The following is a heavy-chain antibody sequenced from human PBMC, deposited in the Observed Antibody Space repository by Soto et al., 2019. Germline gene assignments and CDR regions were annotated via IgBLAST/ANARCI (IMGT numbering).Heavy chain of an antibody. D-gene: IGHD4-17*01. Sequence: EVQLLESGGGLVQPGGSLRLSCAASGFTFSSYAMTWVRQAPGKGLEWVSVISGSGGSTYYADSVKGRFTISRDNSKNTLYLQMHTLRAEDTAVYYCAKDPHGDYLLNWFDPWGQGTLFTVSS. V-gene: IGHV3-23*01. CDR2: ISGSGGST. CDR1: GFTFSSYA. J-gene: IGHJ5*02. CDR3: AKDPHGDYLLNWFDP.